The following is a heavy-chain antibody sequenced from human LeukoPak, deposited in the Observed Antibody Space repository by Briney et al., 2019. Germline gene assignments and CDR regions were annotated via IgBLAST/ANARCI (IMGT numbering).Heavy chain of an antibody. CDR3: ARYSGSPNWYYYYYMDV. D-gene: IGHD1-26*01. CDR2: ILYSGST. Sequence: KPSETLSLTCTVSGGSISRYYWSWIRQPPGKGTGWVGYILYSGSTNYNPSLKSRVTITVDTSKNQFSLKLSSVTAADTAVYYCARYSGSPNWYYYYYMDVWGKGTTVTVSS. V-gene: IGHV4-59*01. CDR1: GGSISRYY. J-gene: IGHJ6*03.